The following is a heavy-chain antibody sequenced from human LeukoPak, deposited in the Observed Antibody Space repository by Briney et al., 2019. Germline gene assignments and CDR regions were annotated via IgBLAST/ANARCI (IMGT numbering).Heavy chain of an antibody. J-gene: IGHJ6*03. CDR3: ARDDDKYYMDV. Sequence: PGGSLRLSCAACGFTFSDYYMRWIRQAPGKGLEWVSYISSSGSTIYYADSVKGRFTISSDNAKNSLYLQMNSLRAEDTAVYYCARDDDKYYMDVWGKGTTVTVSS. CDR1: GFTFSDYY. V-gene: IGHV3-11*04. CDR2: ISSSGSTI.